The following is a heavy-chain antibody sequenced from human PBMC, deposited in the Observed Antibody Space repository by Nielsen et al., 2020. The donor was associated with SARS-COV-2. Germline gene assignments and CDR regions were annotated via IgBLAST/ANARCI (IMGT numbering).Heavy chain of an antibody. CDR2: ISGSGGST. Sequence: GESLKISCKASGFTFSSYSMNWVRQAPGKGLEWVSAISGSGGSTYYADSVKGRFTISRDNSKNTLYLQMNSLRAEDTALYYCAKDSAWLGASYFDYWGQGTLVTVSS. CDR3: AKDSAWLGASYFDY. CDR1: GFTFSSYS. J-gene: IGHJ4*02. V-gene: IGHV3-23*01. D-gene: IGHD2-15*01.